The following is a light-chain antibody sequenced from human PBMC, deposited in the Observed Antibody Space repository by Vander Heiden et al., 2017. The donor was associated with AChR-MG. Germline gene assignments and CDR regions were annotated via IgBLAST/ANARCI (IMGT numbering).Light chain of an antibody. V-gene: IGKV2-28*01. CDR1: QSLVHSNGYHY. CDR2: LGS. J-gene: IGKJ3*01. Sequence: DIVMTQSPVFLPVTPGEPASISCRSSQSLVHSNGYHYLDWYLQRPGQSPQLLIYLGSNRASGVPDRFSGSGSGTDFTLKISRVEAEDVGVYYCRQALQTPRTFGPGTKVDFK. CDR3: RQALQTPRT.